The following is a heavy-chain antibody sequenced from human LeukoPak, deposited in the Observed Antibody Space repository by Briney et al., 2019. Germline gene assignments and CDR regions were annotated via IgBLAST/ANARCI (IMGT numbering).Heavy chain of an antibody. CDR1: GGSFSGYY. J-gene: IGHJ5*02. CDR3: ARDILTGCTFDP. CDR2: INHSGST. D-gene: IGHD3-9*01. Sequence: PSETLSLTCAVYGGSFSGYYWSWIRQPPGKGLEWIGEINHSGSTNYNPSLKSRVTISVDTSKNQFSLKLSSVTAADTGVYYCARDILTGCTFDPWGQGTLVTVSS. V-gene: IGHV4-34*01.